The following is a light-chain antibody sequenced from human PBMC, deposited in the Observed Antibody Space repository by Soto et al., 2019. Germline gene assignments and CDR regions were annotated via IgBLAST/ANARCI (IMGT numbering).Light chain of an antibody. Sequence: DIQMTQSPSSLSASVGDRVTITCRASQGISNFLAWYQQRPGKVPKVLISAASTLHPGVPSRFSGSGFGTDFTLTISSLQPEDVATYYCQKYNGVPLTFGGGTKVEI. J-gene: IGKJ4*01. CDR2: AAS. CDR1: QGISNF. CDR3: QKYNGVPLT. V-gene: IGKV1-27*01.